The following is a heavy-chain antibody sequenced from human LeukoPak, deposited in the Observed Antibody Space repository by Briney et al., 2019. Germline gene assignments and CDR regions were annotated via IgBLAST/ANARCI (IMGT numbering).Heavy chain of an antibody. D-gene: IGHD1-26*01. J-gene: IGHJ4*02. V-gene: IGHV3-23*01. CDR1: GFTFSSYA. CDR3: ARDNVGATPFDY. Sequence: GSLRLSCAASGFTFSSYAMSWVRQAPGKGLEWVSGISGSGGSTYYADSVKGRFTISRDNSKNTLYLQMTSLRAEDTAVYYCARDNVGATPFDYWGQGTLVTVSS. CDR2: ISGSGGST.